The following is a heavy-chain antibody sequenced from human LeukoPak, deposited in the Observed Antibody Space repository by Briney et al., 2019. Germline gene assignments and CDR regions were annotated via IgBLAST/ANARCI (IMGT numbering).Heavy chain of an antibody. D-gene: IGHD3-22*01. CDR3: ARDANYHVSSDYYDAFDI. Sequence: GSLRLSCAASGFSFSNYWMTWLRQAPGKGREWVANIRGDESRKYYLDSVTGRFTISRDNAKNSLYLQMNSLRAEDTAVYYCARDANYHVSSDYYDAFDIWGQGTMVTVSS. CDR2: IRGDESRK. V-gene: IGHV3-7*01. CDR1: GFSFSNYW. J-gene: IGHJ3*02.